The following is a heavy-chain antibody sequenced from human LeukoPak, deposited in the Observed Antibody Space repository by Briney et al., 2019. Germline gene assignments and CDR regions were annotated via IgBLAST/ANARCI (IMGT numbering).Heavy chain of an antibody. Sequence: PGGSLTLSCAASGFTFSNYSMLWVRQAPGKGLEGGAVILHDGRDKYYVDSVKGRLTIYRHNTKNTLYLQMHSLRPQDTAVYSCARIMNDFWSGYYPLALKYWGQGTPVTVTS. V-gene: IGHV3-30*04. J-gene: IGHJ4*02. CDR3: ARIMNDFWSGYYPLALKY. D-gene: IGHD3-3*01. CDR2: ILHDGRDK. CDR1: GFTFSNYS.